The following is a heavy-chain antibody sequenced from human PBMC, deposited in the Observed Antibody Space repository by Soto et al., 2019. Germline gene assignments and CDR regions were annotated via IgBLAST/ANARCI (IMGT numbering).Heavy chain of an antibody. Sequence: QVQLQESGPGLVKPSETLSLTCSVSGGSISDYYWSWIRQPPGKGLEWIGFIHYSGSFNYNPSLKSRITISVDTSKNQFSLRLSSVTAADTAVYYCARGVGARSSNFDYWGQGTLVAVSS. J-gene: IGHJ4*02. CDR1: GGSISDYY. CDR2: IHYSGSF. CDR3: ARGVGARSSNFDY. V-gene: IGHV4-59*01. D-gene: IGHD1-26*01.